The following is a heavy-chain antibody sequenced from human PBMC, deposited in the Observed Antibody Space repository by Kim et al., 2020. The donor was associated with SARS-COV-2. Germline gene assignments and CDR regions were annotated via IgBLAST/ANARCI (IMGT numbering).Heavy chain of an antibody. V-gene: IGHV3-30*18. CDR1: GFTFSSYG. Sequence: GGSLRLSCAASGFTFSSYGMHWVRQAPGKGLEWVAVISYDGSNKYYADSVKGRFTISRDNSKNTLYLQMNSLRAEDTAVYYCAKDPRADSSSWLYYYYYYGMDVWGQGTTVTVSS. CDR3: AKDPRADSSSWLYYYYYYGMDV. CDR2: ISYDGSNK. J-gene: IGHJ6*02. D-gene: IGHD6-13*01.